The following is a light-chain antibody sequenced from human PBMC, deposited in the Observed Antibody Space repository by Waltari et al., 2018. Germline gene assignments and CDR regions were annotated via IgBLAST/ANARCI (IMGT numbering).Light chain of an antibody. CDR2: EVS. CDR3: SSYTTSSAPGV. J-gene: IGLJ1*01. Sequence: QSALTQPASVSGSPGQSITISCSGTDSDVGAYDFVSWYQQHPGKAPHLIINEVSNRPPGISYRFSASKSGNTASLTISALQAEDEADYYCSSYTTSSAPGVFGTGTRVTVL. V-gene: IGLV2-14*01. CDR1: DSDVGAYDF.